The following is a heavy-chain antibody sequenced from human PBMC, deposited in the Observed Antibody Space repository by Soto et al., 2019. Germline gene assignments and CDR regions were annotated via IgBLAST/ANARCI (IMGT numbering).Heavy chain of an antibody. D-gene: IGHD2-15*01. CDR2: IYYSGST. J-gene: IGHJ4*02. V-gene: IGHV4-59*01. Sequence: QVQLQESGPGLVKPSETLSLTCTVSGGSISSYYWSWIRQPPGMGLEWIGYIYYSGSTNYNPSLKSRFTISVDTSKNQFSLKLSSVTAADTAVYYCARGGTVVNGFDYWGQGTLVTVSS. CDR1: GGSISSYY. CDR3: ARGGTVVNGFDY.